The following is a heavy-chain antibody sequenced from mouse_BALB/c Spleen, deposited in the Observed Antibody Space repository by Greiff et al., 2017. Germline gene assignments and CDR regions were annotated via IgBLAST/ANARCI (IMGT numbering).Heavy chain of an antibody. D-gene: IGHD3-1*01. Sequence: EVQRVESGGGLVKPGGSLKLSCAASGFTFSDYYMYWVRQTPEKRLEWVATISDGGSYTYYPDSVKGRFTISRDNAKNNLYLQMSSLKSEDTAMYYCARDSSGFAYWGQGTLVTVSA. J-gene: IGHJ3*01. CDR1: GFTFSDYY. V-gene: IGHV5-4*02. CDR3: ARDSSGFAY. CDR2: ISDGGSYT.